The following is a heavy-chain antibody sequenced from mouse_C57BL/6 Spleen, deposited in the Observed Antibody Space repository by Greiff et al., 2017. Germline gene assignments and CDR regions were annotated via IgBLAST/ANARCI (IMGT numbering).Heavy chain of an antibody. Sequence: SGTVLARPGASVKMSCKTSGYTFTSYWMHWVKQRPGQGLEWIGTIYPGNSDTSYNQKFKGKAKLTAVTSASTAYMELSSLTNEDSAVYYCTGITTVVGYFDVWGTGTTVTVSS. V-gene: IGHV1-5*01. J-gene: IGHJ1*03. CDR3: TGITTVVGYFDV. D-gene: IGHD1-1*01. CDR1: GYTFTSYW. CDR2: IYPGNSDT.